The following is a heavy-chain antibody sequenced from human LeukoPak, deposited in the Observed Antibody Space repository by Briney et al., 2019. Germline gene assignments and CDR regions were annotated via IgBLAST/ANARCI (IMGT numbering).Heavy chain of an antibody. CDR2: IIPIFGTA. CDR3: ARGGPDSSGWYQSGMDV. D-gene: IGHD6-19*01. V-gene: IGHV1-69*13. Sequence: ASVKVSCKASGGTFSSYAISWVRQAPGQGLEWMGGIIPIFGTANYAQKFQGRVTITADESTSIAYMELSSLRSEDTAVYYCARGGPDSSGWYQSGMDVWGQGTTVTVSS. CDR1: GGTFSSYA. J-gene: IGHJ6*02.